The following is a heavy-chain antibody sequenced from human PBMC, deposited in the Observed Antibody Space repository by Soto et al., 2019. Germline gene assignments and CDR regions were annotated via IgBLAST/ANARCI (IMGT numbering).Heavy chain of an antibody. D-gene: IGHD1-26*01. CDR2: ISDSGITT. Sequence: EVPLMESGGGLIQPGGSLRLSCAASGFTFSDYAMAWVRQVPGKGLEWVSGISDSGITTKYAASVKGRFTISRDNSKNTLFLQITSLKAADTAVYYCAKDARRSGIVGQWVAWGQGALVTVSS. CDR3: AKDARRSGIVGQWVA. CDR1: GFTFSDYA. V-gene: IGHV3-23*01. J-gene: IGHJ5*02.